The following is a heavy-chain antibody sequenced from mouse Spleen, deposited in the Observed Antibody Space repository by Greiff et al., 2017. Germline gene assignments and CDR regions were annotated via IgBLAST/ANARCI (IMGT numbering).Heavy chain of an antibody. CDR2: IDPISGGT. CDR1: GYTFTSYW. CDR3: ARDYYGSSRYFDV. D-gene: IGHD1-1*01. V-gene: IGHV1-72*01. Sequence: QVQLQQPGAELVKPGASVKLSCKASGYTFTSYWMHWVKQRPGRGLEWIGRIDPISGGTKYNEKFKSKATLTVDKPSSTAYMQLSSLTSEDSAVYYCARDYYGSSRYFDVWGAGTTVTVSS. J-gene: IGHJ1*01.